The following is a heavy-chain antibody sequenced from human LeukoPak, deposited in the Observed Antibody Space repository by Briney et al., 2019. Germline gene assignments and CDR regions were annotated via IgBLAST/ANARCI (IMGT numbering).Heavy chain of an antibody. V-gene: IGHV3-9*01. CDR1: GFTFDDYA. CDR2: ISWNSGSI. Sequence: QPGGSLRLSCAASGFTFDDYAMHWVRHAPGKGLEWVSGISWNSGSIGYADSVKDRFTISRDNAKNSLYLQMNSLRAEDTALYYCAKDIGIVPYGLDYWGQGTLVTVSS. CDR3: AKDIGIVPYGLDY. J-gene: IGHJ4*02. D-gene: IGHD3-10*01.